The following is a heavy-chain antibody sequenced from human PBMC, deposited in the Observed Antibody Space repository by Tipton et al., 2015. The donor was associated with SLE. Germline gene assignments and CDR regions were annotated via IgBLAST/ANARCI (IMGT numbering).Heavy chain of an antibody. J-gene: IGHJ4*02. CDR3: ARGRWVGQFADDS. CDR1: GVSIRSYY. V-gene: IGHV3-11*01. D-gene: IGHD3-10*01. CDR2: NRNGDTV. Sequence: LSLTCTVSGVSIRSYYWSWVRQPPGKGLQWISYNRNGDTVFYADPVERRFTISRDNAKNSLSLQMNILRADDTAVYYCARGRWVGQFADDSRSQGALVAVSS.